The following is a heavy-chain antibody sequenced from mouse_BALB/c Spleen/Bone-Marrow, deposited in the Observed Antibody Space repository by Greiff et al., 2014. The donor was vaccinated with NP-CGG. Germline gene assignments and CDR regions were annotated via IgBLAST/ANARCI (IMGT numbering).Heavy chain of an antibody. Sequence: EVQLQQSGADLVKPGASVKLSCTTSGFNIKDTFMHWVKQRPEQGLEWIGGIDPASGNTKYGPKFQGKATITADTSSNKVSLQLSGLTSEDTAVYYCAHDAPFTYWGQGTLVTVSA. CDR1: GFNIKDTF. J-gene: IGHJ3*01. D-gene: IGHD2-3*01. CDR3: AHDAPFTY. V-gene: IGHV14-3*02. CDR2: IDPASGNT.